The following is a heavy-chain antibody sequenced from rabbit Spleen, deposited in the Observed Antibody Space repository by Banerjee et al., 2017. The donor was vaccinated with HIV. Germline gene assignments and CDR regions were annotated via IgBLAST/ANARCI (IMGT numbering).Heavy chain of an antibody. V-gene: IGHV1S45*01. J-gene: IGHJ6*01. Sequence: QEQLVESGGGLVKPGAFMTLTCIASGVSFSGSSYMCWVRQAPGKGLEWIACIELGSSGFTYVASWAKGRFTISKTSSTTVTLHMTSLTAADTATYFCARDTSSSFSSYGMDLWGPGTLVTVS. CDR1: GVSFSGSSY. CDR2: IELGSSGFT. D-gene: IGHD1-1*01. CDR3: ARDTSSSFSSYGMDL.